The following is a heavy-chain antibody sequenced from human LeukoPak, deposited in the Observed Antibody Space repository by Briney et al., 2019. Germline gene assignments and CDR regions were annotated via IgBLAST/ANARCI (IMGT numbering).Heavy chain of an antibody. CDR2: ISGSGGST. J-gene: IGHJ4*02. CDR1: GFTFSSYA. V-gene: IGHV3-23*01. Sequence: GGSLRLSCAASGFTFSSYAMSWVHQAPGKGLEWVSAISGSGGSTYYADSVKGRFTISRDNSKNTLYLQMNSLRAEDTAVYYCAKDQILEWSQFDYWGQGTLVTVSS. D-gene: IGHD3-3*01. CDR3: AKDQILEWSQFDY.